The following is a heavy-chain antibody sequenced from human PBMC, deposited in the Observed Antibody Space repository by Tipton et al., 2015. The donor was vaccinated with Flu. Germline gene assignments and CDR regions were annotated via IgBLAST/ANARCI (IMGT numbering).Heavy chain of an antibody. V-gene: IGHV4-61*02. D-gene: IGHD3-10*01. CDR2: IYTSGST. J-gene: IGHJ4*02. Sequence: LRLSCTVSGGSISSGSYYWSWIRQPAGKGLEWIGRIYTSGSTNYNPSLKSRVTISVDTSKNQFSLKLSSVTAADTAVYYCARVAKYYYGSGSYYNIDYWGQGTLVTVSS. CDR1: GGSISSGSYY. CDR3: ARVAKYYYGSGSYYNIDY.